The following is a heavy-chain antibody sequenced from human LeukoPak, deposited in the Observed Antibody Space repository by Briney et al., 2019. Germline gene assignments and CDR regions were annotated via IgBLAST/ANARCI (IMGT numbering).Heavy chain of an antibody. Sequence: EASVKVSCKASGYTFTRYDINWVRQAPGQGLEWLGWMNPNNGNTGYAQKFQGRVTMTRSTSIDTAYMELNTLTSDDTAAYYCARGFYYYGQDVWGQGTTVT. CDR3: ARGFYYYGQDV. CDR2: MNPNNGNT. J-gene: IGHJ6*02. V-gene: IGHV1-8*01. CDR1: GYTFTRYD.